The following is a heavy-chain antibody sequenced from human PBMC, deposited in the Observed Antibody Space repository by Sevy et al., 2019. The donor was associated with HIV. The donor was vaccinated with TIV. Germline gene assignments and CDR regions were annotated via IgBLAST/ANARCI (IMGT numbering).Heavy chain of an antibody. J-gene: IGHJ4*02. Sequence: GGSLRLSCAASGFTFSNYWMSWVRQAPGKGLEWVANIKEDGSEKYYVHSVKGRFTISRDNAKNSLYLQMNSLRVEDAAVYYCARAYTSGSGWTQNYWGQGTLVTVSS. CDR3: ARAYTSGSGWTQNY. CDR2: IKEDGSEK. CDR1: GFTFSNYW. D-gene: IGHD6-19*01. V-gene: IGHV3-7*01.